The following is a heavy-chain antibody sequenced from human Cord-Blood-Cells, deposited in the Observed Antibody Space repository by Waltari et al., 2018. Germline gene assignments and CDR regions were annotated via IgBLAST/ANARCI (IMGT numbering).Heavy chain of an antibody. CDR3: ARRRIAAAGTFDY. CDR1: GGSISSSSYY. J-gene: IGHJ4*02. D-gene: IGHD6-13*01. Sequence: QLQLQESGPGLVKPPETMSLTCTVSGGSISSSSYYWGWIRQPPGKGLEWIGRIHYSGSTYYNPSHKSLVTISVDTSRNQFSLKLSSVTAADTAVYYCARRRIAAAGTFDYWGQGTLVTVSS. CDR2: IHYSGST. V-gene: IGHV4-39*01.